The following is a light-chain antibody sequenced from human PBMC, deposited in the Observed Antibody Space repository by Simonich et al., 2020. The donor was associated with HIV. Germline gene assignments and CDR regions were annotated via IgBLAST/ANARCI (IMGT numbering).Light chain of an antibody. CDR2: EAS. Sequence: QSALTQPASVSGSPGQSITISCTGTCSDVGHYNLVSWYQLHPGKAPKLMIYEASKRPSVVSHRFSGSKSGNTASLTISGLQAEDEADYYCCSYAAGSTSYVFGTGTKVTVL. V-gene: IGLV2-23*01. J-gene: IGLJ1*01. CDR3: CSYAAGSTSYV. CDR1: CSDVGHYNL.